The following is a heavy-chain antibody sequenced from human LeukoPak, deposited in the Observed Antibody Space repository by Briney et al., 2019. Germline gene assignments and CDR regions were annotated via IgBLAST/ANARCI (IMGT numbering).Heavy chain of an antibody. CDR3: ARDESLLMTTVTTLDY. J-gene: IGHJ4*02. Sequence: PGGSLRLSCAASGFTFSSYSMNWVRQAPGKGLEWVSSISSSSSYIYYADSVKGRFTISRDNAKNPLYLQMNSLRAEDTAVYYCARDESLLMTTVTTLDYWGQGTLVTVSS. D-gene: IGHD4-11*01. V-gene: IGHV3-21*01. CDR2: ISSSSSYI. CDR1: GFTFSSYS.